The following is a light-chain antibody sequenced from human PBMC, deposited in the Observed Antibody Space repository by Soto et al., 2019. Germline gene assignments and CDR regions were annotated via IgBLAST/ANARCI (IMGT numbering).Light chain of an antibody. Sequence: QSVLTQPTSASGSPGQSVTISCTGTSSDVGGYNYVSWYQQHPGKAPKLMIYDVTKRPSGVPDRFSGSKSGNTASLTVSGLLAEDEADYYCSSYAGTHIVFGTGTKVTVL. V-gene: IGLV2-8*01. CDR3: SSYAGTHIV. CDR2: DVT. CDR1: SSDVGGYNY. J-gene: IGLJ1*01.